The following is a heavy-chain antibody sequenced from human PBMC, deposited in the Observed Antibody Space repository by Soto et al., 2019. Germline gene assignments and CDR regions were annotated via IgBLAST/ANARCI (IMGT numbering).Heavy chain of an antibody. CDR1: GGSISGSY. J-gene: IGHJ4*02. CDR2: VYYTGST. D-gene: IGHD6-19*01. CDR3: ARSVAVPGAHIDY. V-gene: IGHV4-59*01. Sequence: TLSLTCSVSGGSISGSYLSCIRQSPGKGLEWLGYVYYTGSTNYSPSLRSRVSISVDTSKNEFSLRLSSVTAADTAVYFCARSVAVPGAHIDYWGQGTQVTVSS.